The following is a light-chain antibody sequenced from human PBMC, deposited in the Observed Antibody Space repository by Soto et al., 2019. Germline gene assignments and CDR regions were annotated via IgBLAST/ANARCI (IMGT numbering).Light chain of an antibody. CDR3: QQYYNSPYT. J-gene: IGKJ2*01. Sequence: DIVMTQSPDSLAVSLGERATINCKSSQSVLYSSNNKIYLAWYQQKPGQPPKLLIYWASTRESGVPDRFSGSGSGTDFNLTISSLQAEDVAVYYCQQYYNSPYTFGQGTKLEIK. CDR2: WAS. CDR1: QSVLYSSNNKIY. V-gene: IGKV4-1*01.